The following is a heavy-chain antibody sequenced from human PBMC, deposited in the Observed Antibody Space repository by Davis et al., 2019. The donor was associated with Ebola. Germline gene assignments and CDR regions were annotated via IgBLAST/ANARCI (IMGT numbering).Heavy chain of an antibody. D-gene: IGHD3/OR15-3a*01. CDR1: GFVFSAFS. J-gene: IGHJ4*02. Sequence: PGGSLRLSCAASGFVFSAFSMNWVRQAPGKGLEWITYITKGSDAIHYADSVKGRFTGSRDNAKNSVFLQMSSLRDEVSAVYYCARDRFFAFDFWSQGVHVSVSS. V-gene: IGHV3-48*02. CDR3: ARDRFFAFDF. CDR2: ITKGSDAI.